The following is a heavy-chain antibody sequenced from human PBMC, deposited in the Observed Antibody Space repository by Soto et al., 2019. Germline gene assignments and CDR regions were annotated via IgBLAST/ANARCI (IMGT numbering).Heavy chain of an antibody. CDR3: TTFGLRWGFDY. J-gene: IGHJ4*02. Sequence: EVQLVESGGGLVKPGESLRLSCATSGFTFSNAWMSWVRRAPGKGLEWVGRIKSRTDGVTTDYAAPVKGRFTISRDDSKNTLYLQMNGLKTEDTAVYYCTTFGLRWGFDYWGQGTLVTVSS. D-gene: IGHD4-17*01. CDR1: GFTFSNAW. V-gene: IGHV3-15*01. CDR2: IKSRTDGVTT.